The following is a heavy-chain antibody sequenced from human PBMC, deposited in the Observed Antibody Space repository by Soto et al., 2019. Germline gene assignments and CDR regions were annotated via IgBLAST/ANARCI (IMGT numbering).Heavy chain of an antibody. CDR2: ISGSGGST. Sequence: EVQLLESGGGLVQPGGSLRLSCAASGFTFSSYAISWVRQAPGKGLEWVSAISGSGGSTYYADSVKGRFTISRDNSKNTLYLQMNSLRAEDTAVYYCANNGGSYSEIDYWGQGTLVTVSS. CDR3: ANNGGSYSEIDY. J-gene: IGHJ4*02. V-gene: IGHV3-23*01. CDR1: GFTFSSYA. D-gene: IGHD1-26*01.